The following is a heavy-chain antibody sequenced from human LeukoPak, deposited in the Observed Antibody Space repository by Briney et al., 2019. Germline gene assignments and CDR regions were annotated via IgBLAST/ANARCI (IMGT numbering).Heavy chain of an antibody. V-gene: IGHV1-46*01. CDR3: ARDTAAPYYYYYYIDV. CDR1: GYTFTSYY. Sequence: VSVKVSCKASGYTFTSYYMHWVRQAPGQGLEWMGIINPSGGSTSYAQKFQGRVTMTRDTSTSTVYMELSSLRSEDTAVYYCARDTAAPYYYYYYIDVWGKGTTVTVSS. J-gene: IGHJ6*03. CDR2: INPSGGST. D-gene: IGHD2-2*01.